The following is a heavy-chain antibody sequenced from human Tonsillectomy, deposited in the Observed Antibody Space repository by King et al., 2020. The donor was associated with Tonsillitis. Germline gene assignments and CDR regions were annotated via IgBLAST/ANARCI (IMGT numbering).Heavy chain of an antibody. Sequence: QLVQSGAEVKKPGASVKVSCKASGYTFTDYYVHWVRQAPGQGLEWMGWINPNSGGTNSAQKFQGRVTMTTDTSISTAYMELSSLTSDDTAVYFCARDLLEAVAVYFFAYWGQGTLVTVSS. V-gene: IGHV1-2*02. J-gene: IGHJ4*02. D-gene: IGHD6-19*01. CDR3: ARDLLEAVAVYFFAY. CDR2: INPNSGGT. CDR1: GYTFTDYY.